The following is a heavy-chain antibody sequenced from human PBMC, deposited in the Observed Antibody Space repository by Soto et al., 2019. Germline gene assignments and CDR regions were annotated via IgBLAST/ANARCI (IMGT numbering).Heavy chain of an antibody. CDR1: GLTVSSNY. CDR3: ARDCYYYGGGTMGGYFDY. D-gene: IGHD3-10*01. J-gene: IGHJ4*02. Sequence: EVQLVESGGGLVQPGGSLRLSCAASGLTVSSNYMSWVRQAPGKGLERVSVIYSGGSTYYADSVKGRFTISRDNSKNTLDRQRNSRRAEDTAVYSCARDCYYYGGGTMGGYFDYWGQGTLVTVSP. V-gene: IGHV3-66*01. CDR2: IYSGGST.